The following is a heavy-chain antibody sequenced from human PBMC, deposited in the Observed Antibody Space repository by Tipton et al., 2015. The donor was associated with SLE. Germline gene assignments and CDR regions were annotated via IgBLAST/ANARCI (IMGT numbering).Heavy chain of an antibody. D-gene: IGHD3-9*01. CDR1: GGSIRSSNFY. V-gene: IGHV4-39*07. Sequence: TLSLTCTVSGGSIRSSNFYWGWIRQPPGRGLDWIGSFYYGGSTFFDPSLKSRVTISIDTSKNQFSLKLTSVTAADTAIYYCARHYGIMSTPLYYFDFWGQGALVTVSS. CDR2: FYYGGST. CDR3: ARHYGIMSTPLYYFDF. J-gene: IGHJ4*01.